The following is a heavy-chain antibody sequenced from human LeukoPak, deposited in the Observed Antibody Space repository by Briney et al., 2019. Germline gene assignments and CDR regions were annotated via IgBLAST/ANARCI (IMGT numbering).Heavy chain of an antibody. CDR1: GYTFTGYY. J-gene: IGHJ4*02. D-gene: IGHD6-19*01. Sequence: ASVKVSRKASGYTFTGYYMHWVRQAPGQGLEWMGRINPNSGGTNYAQKFQGRVTITRDTSNSTAYMELSRLRSDDTAVYYCARDLMPVRKYSSGWYYFDYWGQGTLVTVSS. V-gene: IGHV1-2*06. CDR3: ARDLMPVRKYSSGWYYFDY. CDR2: INPNSGGT.